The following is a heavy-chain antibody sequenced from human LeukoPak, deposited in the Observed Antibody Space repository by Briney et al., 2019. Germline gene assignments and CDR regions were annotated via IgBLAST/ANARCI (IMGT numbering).Heavy chain of an antibody. CDR2: IYYGGST. D-gene: IGHD3-16*01. J-gene: IGHJ6*02. Sequence: PSETLSLTCTVSGDSVSSGSYYWSWIRQPPGKGLEWIGYIYYGGSTNYNPSLKSRVTISVDTSKNQFSLKLSSVTAADTAVYYCARDWGSGLYGMDVWGQGTTVTVSS. CDR3: ARDWGSGLYGMDV. V-gene: IGHV4-61*01. CDR1: GDSVSSGSYY.